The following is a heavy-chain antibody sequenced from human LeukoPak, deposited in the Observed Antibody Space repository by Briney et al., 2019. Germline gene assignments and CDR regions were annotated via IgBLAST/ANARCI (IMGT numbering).Heavy chain of an antibody. Sequence: GASVKVSCKAFGYTFTSYYMHLVRQAPGQGLEWMGIINPSGGSTSYAQKFQGRVTMTRDTSTSTVYMELSSLRSEDTAVYYCARAHYYDSSGTPLGYWGQGTLVTVSS. J-gene: IGHJ4*02. CDR2: INPSGGST. CDR3: ARAHYYDSSGTPLGY. D-gene: IGHD3-22*01. V-gene: IGHV1-46*01. CDR1: GYTFTSYY.